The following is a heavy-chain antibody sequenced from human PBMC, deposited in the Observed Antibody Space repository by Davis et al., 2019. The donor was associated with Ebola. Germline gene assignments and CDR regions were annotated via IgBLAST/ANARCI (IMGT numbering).Heavy chain of an antibody. J-gene: IGHJ6*04. D-gene: IGHD3-3*01. CDR2: IYRGGTA. CDR1: GFTFSNYW. CDR3: AKERGILRFLEWPSRGYQNYGMDV. V-gene: IGHV3-66*01. Sequence: GESLKISCAASGFTFSNYWMSWVRQAPGKGLEWVSVIYRGGTAYYADSVKGRFTISRDNDKKLLYLQMSSLRAEDTAVYYCAKERGILRFLEWPSRGYQNYGMDVWGKGTTVTVSS.